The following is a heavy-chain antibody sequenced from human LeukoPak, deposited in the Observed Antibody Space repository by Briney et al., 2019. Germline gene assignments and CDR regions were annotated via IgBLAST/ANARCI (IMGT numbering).Heavy chain of an antibody. V-gene: IGHV4-38-2*02. Sequence: PSETLSLTCTVSGYSISSDYYWGWIRQPPGKGLEWIGSIYYSGSTYYNPSLKGRVTISVDTSKNQFSLKLSSVTAADTAVYYCARDGNPYDFWSGYYVRVFDYWGQGTLVTVSS. CDR1: GYSISSDYY. CDR2: IYYSGST. J-gene: IGHJ4*02. D-gene: IGHD3-3*01. CDR3: ARDGNPYDFWSGYYVRVFDY.